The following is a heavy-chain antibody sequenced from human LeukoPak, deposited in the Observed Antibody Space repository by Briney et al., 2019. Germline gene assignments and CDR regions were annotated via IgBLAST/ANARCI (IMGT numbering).Heavy chain of an antibody. Sequence: KPSETLSLTCSVSGGPMSSYYWSWIRQPAGKGLEWIGRIYTDGSTYYNPSLRSRVTMSVDTSKNQFSLRLSSVTAADTAIYYCARHSRSGYGGYENAFDLWGQGTMVSVSS. CDR1: GGPMSSYY. J-gene: IGHJ3*01. CDR3: ARHSRSGYGGYENAFDL. D-gene: IGHD5-12*01. V-gene: IGHV4-4*07. CDR2: IYTDGST.